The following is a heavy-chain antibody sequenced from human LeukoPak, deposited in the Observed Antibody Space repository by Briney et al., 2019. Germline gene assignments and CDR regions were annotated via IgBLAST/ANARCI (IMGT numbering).Heavy chain of an antibody. CDR1: GGSISSSNW. Sequence: SETLSLTCAVSGGSISSSNWWSWVRQPPGKGLGWIGEIYHSGSTNYSPSLKSRVTISVDKSKNQFSLKLSSVTAADTAVYYCARWGGYSSSWYAVSYYFDYWGQGTLVTVSS. CDR3: ARWGGYSSSWYAVSYYFDY. D-gene: IGHD6-13*01. CDR2: IYHSGST. J-gene: IGHJ4*02. V-gene: IGHV4-4*02.